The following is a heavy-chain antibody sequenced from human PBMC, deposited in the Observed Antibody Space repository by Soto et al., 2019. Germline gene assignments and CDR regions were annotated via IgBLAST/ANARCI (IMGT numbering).Heavy chain of an antibody. D-gene: IGHD3-22*01. J-gene: IGHJ4*02. CDR2: IWYDGSNK. CDR1: FSSYG. CDR3: ARGGYYYDSSGYPMPFDY. V-gene: IGHV3-33*01. Sequence: FSSYGMHWVRQAPGKGLEWVAVIWYDGSNKYYADSVKGRFTISRDNSKNTLYLQMNSLRAEDTAVYYCARGGYYYDSSGYPMPFDYWGQGTLVTVSS.